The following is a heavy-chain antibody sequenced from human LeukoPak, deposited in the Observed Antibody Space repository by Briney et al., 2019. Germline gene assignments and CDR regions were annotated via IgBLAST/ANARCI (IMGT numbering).Heavy chain of an antibody. CDR3: ASHSSGWQQTYFDY. CDR1: GYTFTTYY. CDR2: INLSGGTT. V-gene: IGHV1-46*01. Sequence: RASVRVSCKASGYTFTTYYIHWVRQAPGQGLEWMGRINLSGGTTTYAQKFQGRVTMTRDTSTSTVQMELSSLRSEDTAAYYCASHSSGWQQTYFDYWGQGTLVTVSS. D-gene: IGHD6-19*01. J-gene: IGHJ4*02.